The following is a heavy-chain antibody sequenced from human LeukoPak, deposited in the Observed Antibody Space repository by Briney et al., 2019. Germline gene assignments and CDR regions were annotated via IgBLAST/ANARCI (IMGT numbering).Heavy chain of an antibody. CDR2: IYPGDSDT. D-gene: IGHD6-13*01. J-gene: IGHJ5*02. CDR3: ARHHFSSSWYAQDFWFDP. V-gene: IGHV5-51*01. CDR1: GYSFTSYW. Sequence: GESLKISCKGSGYSFTSYWIGWVRQMPGKGLEWMGIIYPGDSDTRYSPSFQGQVTISADKSISTAYLQWSSLKASDTAMYYCARHHFSSSWYAQDFWFDPWGQGTLVTVSS.